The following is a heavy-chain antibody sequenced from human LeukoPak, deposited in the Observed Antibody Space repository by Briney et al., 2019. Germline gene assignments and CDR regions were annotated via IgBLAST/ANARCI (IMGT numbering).Heavy chain of an antibody. D-gene: IGHD3-22*01. V-gene: IGHV3-15*01. J-gene: IGHJ5*02. CDR1: GFTLSSYA. CDR2: IKSKTDGGTT. CDR3: TTLWGYYYDSSGYH. Sequence: GGSLRLSCAASGFTLSSYAMSWVRQAPGKGLEWVGRIKSKTDGGTTDYAAPVKGRFTTSRDDSKNTLYLQMNSLKTEDTAVYYCTTLWGYYYDSSGYHWGQGTLVTVSS.